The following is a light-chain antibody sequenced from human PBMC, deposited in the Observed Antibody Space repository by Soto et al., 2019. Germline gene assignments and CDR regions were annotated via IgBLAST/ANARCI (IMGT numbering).Light chain of an antibody. J-gene: IGLJ1*01. V-gene: IGLV2-14*01. Sequence: QSVLTQPASVSASPGQSITISCTGTSSDIGAYNYISWYQQHPGKAPKLMIYEVTNRPSGISNRFSGSRSGNTGSLSISWLQAEDEADYYFNSFLSRIAFVFGTGTKLTVL. CDR1: SSDIGAYNY. CDR3: NSFLSRIAFV. CDR2: EVT.